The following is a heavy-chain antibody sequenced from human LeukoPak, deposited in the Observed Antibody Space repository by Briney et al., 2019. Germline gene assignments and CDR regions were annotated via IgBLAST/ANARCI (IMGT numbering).Heavy chain of an antibody. J-gene: IGHJ6*02. CDR3: ARVTRIAAAGRPVRHYGMDV. Sequence: ASVKVSSKASGYTFTGYYMHWVRQAPGQGLEWMGWINPNSGGTNYAQKFQGRVTMTRDTSISTAYMELSRLRSDDTAVYYCARVTRIAAAGRPVRHYGMDVWGQGTTVTVSS. CDR2: INPNSGGT. D-gene: IGHD6-13*01. V-gene: IGHV1-2*02. CDR1: GYTFTGYY.